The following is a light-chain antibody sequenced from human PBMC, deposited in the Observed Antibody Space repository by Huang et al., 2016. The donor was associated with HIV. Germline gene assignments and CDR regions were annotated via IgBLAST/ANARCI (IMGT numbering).Light chain of an antibody. CDR1: QSVSST. V-gene: IGKV3-15*01. J-gene: IGKJ4*01. CDR2: GTS. CDR3: QQYNNWPRT. Sequence: EIVMTQSPATLSVSPGERATLSGRASQSVSSTLAWYHQKPGQAPRLLNNGTSTRATGIPARFSGSGSGTEFTLIISSLQSEDFALYYCQQYNNWPRTFGGGTKVEIK.